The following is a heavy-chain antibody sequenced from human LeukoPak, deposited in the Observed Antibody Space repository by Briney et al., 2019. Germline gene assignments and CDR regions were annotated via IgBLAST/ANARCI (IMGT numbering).Heavy chain of an antibody. CDR1: GFTFSSYA. V-gene: IGHV3-64*01. D-gene: IGHD1-14*01. CDR3: AKRRTIFGPTLDY. Sequence: PGGSLRLSCAASGFTFSSYALHWVRQAPGKGLEYVSAIGTNGYITHYANSVKGRFTISRDNSKNTLYLQMNSLRAEDTAVYYCAKRRTIFGPTLDYWGQGTLVTVSS. CDR2: IGTNGYIT. J-gene: IGHJ4*02.